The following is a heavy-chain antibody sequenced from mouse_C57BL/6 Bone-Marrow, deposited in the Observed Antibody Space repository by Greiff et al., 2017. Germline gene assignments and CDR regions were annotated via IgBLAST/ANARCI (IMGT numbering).Heavy chain of an antibody. Sequence: QVQLKESGPELVKPGASVKLSCKASGYTFTSYDINWVKQRPGQGLEWIGWIYPRDGSTKYNEKFKGKATLTVDTSSSTAYMELHSLTSEDSAVYFCARGSIYDGYYEWYFDVWGTGTTVTVSS. J-gene: IGHJ1*03. CDR2: IYPRDGST. CDR3: ARGSIYDGYYEWYFDV. D-gene: IGHD2-3*01. V-gene: IGHV1-85*01. CDR1: GYTFTSYD.